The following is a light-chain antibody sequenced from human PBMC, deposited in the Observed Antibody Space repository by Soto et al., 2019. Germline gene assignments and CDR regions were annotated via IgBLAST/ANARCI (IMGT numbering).Light chain of an antibody. CDR1: QSVPSTY. Sequence: EIVLTQSPGTLSLSPGERATLSCRASQSVPSTYLAWYQQRPGQAPRLLIYGVSTRAPGIPDRFSGSGSGTDLTLTSSRREPEDFGVYFCQQYGHSPPFPLGPGTKVDFK. CDR2: GVS. CDR3: QQYGHSPPFP. V-gene: IGKV3-20*01. J-gene: IGKJ3*01.